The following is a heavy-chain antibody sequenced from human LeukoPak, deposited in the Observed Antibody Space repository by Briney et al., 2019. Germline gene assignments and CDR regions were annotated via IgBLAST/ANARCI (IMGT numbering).Heavy chain of an antibody. V-gene: IGHV1-8*02. CDR2: MNPHRGDT. D-gene: IGHD6-13*01. CDR3: ERGPGPDSWTAEYFQH. CDR1: GYSFSNYD. Sequence: GASVKVSCKPSGYSFSNYDINWVRLRQAFGQGPERLGWMNPHRGDTGSPERCRGRISMTGDTSTNTAYLEVTDLTSDDTAVYDCERGPGPDSWTAEYFQHWGQGTLVTGSS. J-gene: IGHJ1*01.